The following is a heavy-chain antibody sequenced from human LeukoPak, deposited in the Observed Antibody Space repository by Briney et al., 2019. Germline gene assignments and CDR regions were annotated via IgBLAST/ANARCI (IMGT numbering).Heavy chain of an antibody. CDR3: ARLISTSSSRFSDY. D-gene: IGHD6-6*01. CDR1: GFTFSSYA. J-gene: IGHJ4*02. V-gene: IGHV3-23*01. Sequence: GGSLRLACAASGFTFSSYAMSWVRQAPGKGLEWVSAISISGENTYYADSVKGRFTISRDTSRNTLYLQMHSLRVEDTAVYYCARLISTSSSRFSDYWGQGTLVTVSS. CDR2: ISISGENT.